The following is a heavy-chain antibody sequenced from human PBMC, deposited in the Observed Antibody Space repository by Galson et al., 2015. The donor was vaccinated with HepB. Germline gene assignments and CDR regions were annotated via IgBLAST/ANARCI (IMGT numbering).Heavy chain of an antibody. J-gene: IGHJ1*01. D-gene: IGHD4-17*01. CDR1: GFIFSSYA. CDR3: ARDAVTTWTQYFQH. Sequence: SLRLSCAASGFIFSSYAMSWVRQAPGKGLEWVSGISGSGGRTYYADSVKGRFTISRDNSKNTLYLQMNSLRAEDTAVFYCARDAVTTWTQYFQHWGQGTLVTVSS. V-gene: IGHV3-23*01. CDR2: ISGSGGRT.